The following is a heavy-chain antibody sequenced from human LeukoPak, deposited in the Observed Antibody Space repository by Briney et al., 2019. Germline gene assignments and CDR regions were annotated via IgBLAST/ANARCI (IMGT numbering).Heavy chain of an antibody. CDR3: ATDGRYSSGWPLDY. CDR2: FDPEDGET. J-gene: IGHJ4*02. V-gene: IGHV1-24*01. D-gene: IGHD6-19*01. Sequence: RASVKVSRKVSGYTLTELSMHWVRQAPGKGLEWMGGFDPEDGETIYAQKFQGRVTMTEDTSTDTAYMELSSLRSEDTAVYYCATDGRYSSGWPLDYWGQGTLVTVSS. CDR1: GYTLTELS.